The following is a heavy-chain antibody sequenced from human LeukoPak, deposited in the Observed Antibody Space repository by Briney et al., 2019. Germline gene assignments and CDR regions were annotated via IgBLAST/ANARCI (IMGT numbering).Heavy chain of an antibody. D-gene: IGHD3-16*02. Sequence: SETLSLTCTVSGGSISSGDYYWSWIRQPPGKGLEWIGYVYYSGSTYYNPSLKSRVTISVDTSKNQFSLKLSSVTAADTAVYYCASLLVALDYYYGMDVWGQGTTVTVSS. J-gene: IGHJ6*02. V-gene: IGHV4-30-4*01. CDR2: VYYSGST. CDR3: ASLLVALDYYYGMDV. CDR1: GGSISSGDYY.